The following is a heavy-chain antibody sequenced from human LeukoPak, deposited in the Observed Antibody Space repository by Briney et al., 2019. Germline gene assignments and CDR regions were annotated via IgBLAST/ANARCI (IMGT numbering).Heavy chain of an antibody. Sequence: ASVRVSCKTSGYSFSDYYMHWVRQAPGQGLEWMGRIDPNRGGTNYAQKFQGRVTVTRDTSISTVYMELRSLRSDDTAVYYCARGRTTTDYWGQGTLVTVSS. CDR1: GYSFSDYY. J-gene: IGHJ4*02. CDR2: IDPNRGGT. CDR3: ARGRTTTDY. V-gene: IGHV1-2*06. D-gene: IGHD1-1*01.